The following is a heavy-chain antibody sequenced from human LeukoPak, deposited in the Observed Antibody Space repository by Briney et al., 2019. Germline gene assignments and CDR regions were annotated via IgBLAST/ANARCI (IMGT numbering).Heavy chain of an antibody. J-gene: IGHJ4*02. CDR2: ITGSGSST. CDR3: AREGYYGSGSPPSLYFDY. V-gene: IGHV3-23*01. Sequence: GGSLRLSCAASGFTFSTYGMSWVRQAPGKGLEWVSDITGSGSSTYYADSVKGRFTISRDNSKNTLYLQMNSLRPEDTAIYYCAREGYYGSGSPPSLYFDYWGQGTLVTVSS. D-gene: IGHD3-10*01. CDR1: GFTFSTYG.